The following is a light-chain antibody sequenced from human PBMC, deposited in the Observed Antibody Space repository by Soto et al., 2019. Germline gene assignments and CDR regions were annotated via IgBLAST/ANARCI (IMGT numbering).Light chain of an antibody. CDR3: VQCTQFPQT. Sequence: DIVMTQTPLASPVSLGQPASISCRSSQSLEHRDGNTCLSWLQQRPGQPPRLLYDNIFNRFSGVPDRFSGSGAGTYFTLKISRVEAEDVGAYYSVQCTQFPQTFGQGTKLEI. J-gene: IGKJ2*01. CDR1: QSLEHRDGNTC. CDR2: NIF. V-gene: IGKV2-24*01.